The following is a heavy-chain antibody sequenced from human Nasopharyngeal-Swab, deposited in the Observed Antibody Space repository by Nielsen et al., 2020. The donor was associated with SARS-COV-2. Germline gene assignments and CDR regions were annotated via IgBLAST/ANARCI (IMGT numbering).Heavy chain of an antibody. CDR1: GGSIRSYY. CDR2: IYYSGST. J-gene: IGHJ4*02. CDR3: ARGSGYYDSSGYSDY. V-gene: IGHV4-59*13. D-gene: IGHD3-22*01. Sequence: SETLSLICTVSGGSIRSYYWSWIRQPPGKGLEWIGYIYYSGSTNYNPSLKSRVTISVDTSKNQFSLKLSSVTAADTAVYYCARGSGYYDSSGYSDYWGQGTLVTVSS.